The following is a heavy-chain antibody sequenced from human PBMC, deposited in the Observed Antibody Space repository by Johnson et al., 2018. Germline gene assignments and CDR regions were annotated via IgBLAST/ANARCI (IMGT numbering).Heavy chain of an antibody. D-gene: IGHD3-10*01. V-gene: IGHV3-33*01. CDR1: GFNSSNYG. CDR3: ARGSGLRGNHFYGMDV. CDR2: IWYDGTNE. Sequence: QVQLVQSGGGVVQPGKSXRLSCAASGFNSSNYGLHWVRQAPGKGLEWVAVIWYDGTNEYYVGSVKGRFTISRDSSKNTLFLQMTSLRAEEPAVYYCARGSGLRGNHFYGMDVWGQGTTVTVSS. J-gene: IGHJ6*02.